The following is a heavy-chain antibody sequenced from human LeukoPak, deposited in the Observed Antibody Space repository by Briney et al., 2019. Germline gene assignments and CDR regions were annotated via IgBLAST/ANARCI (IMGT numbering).Heavy chain of an antibody. Sequence: SVKVSCKASGGTFSSYAISWVRQAPGQGLEWMGRIIPILGIANYAQKFQGRVTITADKSTSTAYMELRSLRSDDTAVYYCARTGSSWQNNWFDPWGQETLVTVSS. D-gene: IGHD6-13*01. V-gene: IGHV1-69*04. CDR2: IIPILGIA. CDR3: ARTGSSWQNNWFDP. CDR1: GGTFSSYA. J-gene: IGHJ5*02.